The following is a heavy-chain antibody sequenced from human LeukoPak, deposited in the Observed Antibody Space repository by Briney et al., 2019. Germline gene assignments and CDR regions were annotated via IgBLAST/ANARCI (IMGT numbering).Heavy chain of an antibody. Sequence: PGGSLRLSCAASGFTVSSNYMSWVRQAPGKGLEWVSAISGSGGSTYYADSVKGRFTISRDNSKNTLYLQMNSLRAEDTAVYYCAKDLWFGDLNLGYWGQGTLVTVSS. CDR2: ISGSGGST. D-gene: IGHD3-10*01. V-gene: IGHV3-23*01. CDR3: AKDLWFGDLNLGY. J-gene: IGHJ4*02. CDR1: GFTVSSNY.